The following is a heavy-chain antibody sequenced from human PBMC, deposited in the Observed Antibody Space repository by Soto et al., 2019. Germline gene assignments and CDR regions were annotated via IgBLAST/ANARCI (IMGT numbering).Heavy chain of an antibody. D-gene: IGHD6-13*01. CDR1: VGSISSGGYY. J-gene: IGHJ4*02. CDR3: ARSCGVAAAGPFDY. CDR2: NYYSGST. Sequence: QVQLQESGPGLVKTSQTLSLTCTVSVGSISSGGYYWSWIRQHPGKGLEWIGYNYYSGSTYYNPSLKSRVTISVDTSKNQFSLKLSSVTAAATAVYYCARSCGVAAAGPFDYWGPGTLVTVSS. V-gene: IGHV4-31*03.